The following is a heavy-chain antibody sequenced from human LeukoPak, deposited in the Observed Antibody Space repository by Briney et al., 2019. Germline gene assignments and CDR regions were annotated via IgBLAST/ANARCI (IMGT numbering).Heavy chain of an antibody. CDR3: ARNNGMDV. Sequence: PGGSLRLSCEASGFALSSHWMTWVRQVPGRGPEWVANVNRDGSETYYLDSVKGRFTTSKDNAKNSLYLQMNSLRAEDTALYHCARNNGMDVWGQGTTVIVSS. J-gene: IGHJ6*02. CDR2: VNRDGSET. CDR1: GFALSSHW. V-gene: IGHV3-7*03.